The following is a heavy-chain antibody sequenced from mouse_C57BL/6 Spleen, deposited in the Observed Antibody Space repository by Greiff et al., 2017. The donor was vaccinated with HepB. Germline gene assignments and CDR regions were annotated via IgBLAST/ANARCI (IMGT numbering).Heavy chain of an antibody. CDR1: GYTFTSYD. V-gene: IGHV1-85*01. Sequence: VKLMESGPELVKPGASVKLSCKASGYTFTSYDINWVKQRPGQGLEWIGWIYPRDGSTKYNEKFKGKATLTVDTSSSTAYMELHSLTSEDSAVYFCATLYYYGSTGFAYWGQGTLVTVSA. CDR2: IYPRDGST. J-gene: IGHJ3*01. D-gene: IGHD1-1*01. CDR3: ATLYYYGSTGFAY.